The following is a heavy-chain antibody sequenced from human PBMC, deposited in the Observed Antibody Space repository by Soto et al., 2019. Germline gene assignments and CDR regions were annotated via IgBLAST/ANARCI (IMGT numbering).Heavy chain of an antibody. Sequence: QVQLVQSGAEVKKPGSSVKVSCKASGGTLSSYAISWVRQAPGQGLEWMGGIIPIFGTANYAQKFQGRVTITADESTSTAYMELSSLRSEDTAVYYCARGGKFTMVRGVIINGWFDPWGQGTLVTVSS. CDR3: ARGGKFTMVRGVIINGWFDP. CDR1: GGTLSSYA. D-gene: IGHD3-10*01. J-gene: IGHJ5*02. V-gene: IGHV1-69*01. CDR2: IIPIFGTA.